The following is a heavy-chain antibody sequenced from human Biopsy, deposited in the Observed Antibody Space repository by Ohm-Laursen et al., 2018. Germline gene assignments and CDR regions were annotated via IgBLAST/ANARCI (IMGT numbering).Heavy chain of an antibody. V-gene: IGHV1-8*01. CDR2: MNPKSGDT. J-gene: IGHJ3*02. Sequence: GASGKVSCKTSGYTFINYDIHWVRQASGQGLEWMGWMNPKSGDTGYAHKFQGRVTMARNASISTANMEMSSLRSEDTAVYYCARGRLSGTRRALDIWGQGTMVTVSS. D-gene: IGHD1-7*01. CDR3: ARGRLSGTRRALDI. CDR1: GYTFINYD.